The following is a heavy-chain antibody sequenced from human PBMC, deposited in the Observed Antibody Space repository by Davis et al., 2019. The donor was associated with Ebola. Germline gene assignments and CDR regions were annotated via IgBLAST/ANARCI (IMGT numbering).Heavy chain of an antibody. CDR3: ARESGGGIDY. CDR1: GFNFGEYA. J-gene: IGHJ4*02. V-gene: IGHV3-49*04. D-gene: IGHD1-26*01. CDR2: IRNKAYGGTT. Sequence: GGSLRLSCTASGFNFGEYALTWVRQTPRKGLEWVGFIRNKAYGGTTEYAVSVKGRFTISRDDSGNIAYLQMNSLKIEDTAVYYCARESGGGIDYWGQGTLVTVSS.